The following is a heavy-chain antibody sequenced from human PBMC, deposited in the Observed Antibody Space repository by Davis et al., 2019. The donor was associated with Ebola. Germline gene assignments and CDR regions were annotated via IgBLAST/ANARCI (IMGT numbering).Heavy chain of an antibody. V-gene: IGHV4-34*01. Sequence: PSETLSLTCAVYAGSFSGYYWSWIRQPPGKGLEWIGEINHTGSTNYNPSLKSRVTISVDTSKNQFSLKLTSVTAADTAVYYCARAGYSSGYLLLRYWGQGTLVTVSS. D-gene: IGHD3-22*01. CDR2: INHTGST. J-gene: IGHJ4*02. CDR1: AGSFSGYY. CDR3: ARAGYSSGYLLLRY.